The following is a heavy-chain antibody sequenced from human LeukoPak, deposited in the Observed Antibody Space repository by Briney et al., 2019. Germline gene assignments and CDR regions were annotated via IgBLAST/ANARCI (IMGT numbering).Heavy chain of an antibody. CDR3: ASGEYCSSTSCSPRIDAFDI. V-gene: IGHV1-46*01. J-gene: IGHJ3*02. D-gene: IGHD2-2*01. CDR1: GYTFTSYY. CDR2: INPSGGST. Sequence: ASVKVSCKASGYTFTSYYMHWVRQAPGQGLEWMGIINPSGGSTSYAQKFQGRVTRTRDTSTSTVYMELSSLRSEDTAVYYCASGEYCSSTSCSPRIDAFDIWGQGTMVTVSS.